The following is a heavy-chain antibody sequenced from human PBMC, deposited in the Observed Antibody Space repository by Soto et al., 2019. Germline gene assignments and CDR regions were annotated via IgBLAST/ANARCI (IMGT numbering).Heavy chain of an antibody. CDR3: AKDITSTSRTPEL. J-gene: IGHJ4*02. CDR1: GFTFSNYA. V-gene: IGHV3-23*01. D-gene: IGHD2-2*01. Sequence: XGSLRLSFVVSGFTFSNYAMSWVRQAPGKGLEWVSAIRDTGYTTYYAGSVKGRFIISRDNSKNTLYLQMNSLSAEDTAVYYCAKDITSTSRTPELWGQGTLVTVSS. CDR2: IRDTGYTT.